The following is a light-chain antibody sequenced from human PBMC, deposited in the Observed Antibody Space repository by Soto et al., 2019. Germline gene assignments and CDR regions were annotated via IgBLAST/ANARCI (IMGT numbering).Light chain of an antibody. CDR1: QSISSY. CDR2: AAS. CDR3: QQSNSTPPT. J-gene: IGKJ5*01. V-gene: IGKV1-39*01. Sequence: DIQMTQSPASVSSSVAERVTITCRASQSISSYLNWYQQKPGKAPKLLIYAASSLQSGVPSRFSGSGSGTDFTLTISSLQPEDFATYYCQQSNSTPPTFGQGTRLEI.